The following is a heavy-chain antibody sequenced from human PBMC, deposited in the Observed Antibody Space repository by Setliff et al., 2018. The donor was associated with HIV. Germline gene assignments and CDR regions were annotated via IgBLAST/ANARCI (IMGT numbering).Heavy chain of an antibody. CDR3: ARVQYHYVNNGDSYYFTH. J-gene: IGHJ4*01. Sequence: SETLSLTCDVSGGSISSFNWWSWVRQSPGKGLEWIGEIYHTGSTNYSPSLKSRVTISVDRSKNQFSLRLNSVTAADTAVYYCARVQYHYVNNGDSYYFTHWGHGTLVTAPQ. CDR2: IYHTGST. D-gene: IGHD3-10*02. CDR1: GGSISSFNW. V-gene: IGHV4-4*02.